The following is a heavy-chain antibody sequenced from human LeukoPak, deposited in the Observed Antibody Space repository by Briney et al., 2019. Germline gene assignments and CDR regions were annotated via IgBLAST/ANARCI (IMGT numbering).Heavy chain of an antibody. CDR2: IDASGNYI. Sequence: PGGSLRLSCVASGFNLRTYNMNWVRQAPGKGLEWVSFIDASGNYIQYADSMKGRFTISRDNAQNSLFLQLNSLRVEDTAVYYCARDKGVTLRAYDISGQGTMVTVSS. J-gene: IGHJ3*02. V-gene: IGHV3-21*06. CDR1: GFNLRTYN. CDR3: ARDKGVTLRAYDI. D-gene: IGHD2-21*02.